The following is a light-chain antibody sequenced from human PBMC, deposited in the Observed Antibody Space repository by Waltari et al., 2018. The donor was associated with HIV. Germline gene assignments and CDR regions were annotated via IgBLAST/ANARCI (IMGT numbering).Light chain of an antibody. CDR1: RTVLSNSDNRNY. CDR3: QQYYTVRPT. CDR2: WAS. V-gene: IGKV4-1*01. J-gene: IGKJ4*01. Sequence: DIVMTQSPESLAVSLGARATINCRASRTVLSNSDNRNYLGWYQQKPGRSPDVLIYWASTRQSGVPNRFSASGSGTNFSLTINSLRAEDVAVYYCQQYYTVRPTFGGGTKVEMK.